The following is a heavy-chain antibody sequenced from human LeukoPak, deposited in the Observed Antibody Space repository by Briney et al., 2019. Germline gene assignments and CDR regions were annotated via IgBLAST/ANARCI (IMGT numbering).Heavy chain of an antibody. D-gene: IGHD2-2*01. J-gene: IGHJ4*02. CDR2: INSDGSST. V-gene: IGHV3-74*01. Sequence: GGSLRLSCAASGFTFSSYWMHWVRQAPGKGLVWVSRINSDGSSTNYADSVKGRFTISRDNAKNTLYLQMNSLRAEDTAVYYCARICSSTDCLIPDWGQGTLVTVSS. CDR1: GFTFSSYW. CDR3: ARICSSTDCLIPD.